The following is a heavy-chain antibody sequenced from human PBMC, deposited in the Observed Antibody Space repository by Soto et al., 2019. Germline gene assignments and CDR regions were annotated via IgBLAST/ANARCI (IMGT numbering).Heavy chain of an antibody. CDR3: AKDISARYFDWLAFDI. J-gene: IGHJ3*02. Sequence: GGSLRLSCAASGFTFDDYAMHWVRQAPGKGLEWVSGISWNSGSIGYADSVKGRFTISRDNAKNSLYLQMNSLRAEDTALYYCAKDISARYFDWLAFDIWGQGTMVTVSS. CDR2: ISWNSGSI. CDR1: GFTFDDYA. V-gene: IGHV3-9*01. D-gene: IGHD3-9*01.